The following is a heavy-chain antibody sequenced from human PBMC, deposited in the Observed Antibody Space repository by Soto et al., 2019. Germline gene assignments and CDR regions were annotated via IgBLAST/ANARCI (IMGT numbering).Heavy chain of an antibody. CDR2: IYPGDSES. D-gene: IGHD1-26*01. V-gene: IGHV5-51*01. CDR1: GYTFSNYW. CDR3: ATCIQPRPGALDV. J-gene: IGHJ6*02. Sequence: GESLKISCKGSGYTFSNYWIAWVRQMPGKGLEWMGIIYPGDSESRLRPSFQGHVTISADKSISTAYLQWSSLRASDTAMYFCATCIQPRPGALDVRGQGTTVTGSS.